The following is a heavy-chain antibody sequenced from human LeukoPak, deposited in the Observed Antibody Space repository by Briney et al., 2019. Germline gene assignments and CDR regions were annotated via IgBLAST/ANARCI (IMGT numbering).Heavy chain of an antibody. J-gene: IGHJ4*02. V-gene: IGHV1-18*01. Sequence: ASVKVSCKASGYTFSSYGISWVRQAPGQGLEWMGWISVYNGDTSYAQKVQDRVTMTTDTSTSTAYMELRSLRSDDTAVYYCARGYDSSGSDYWGQGTLVTVSS. CDR2: ISVYNGDT. CDR1: GYTFSSYG. D-gene: IGHD3-22*01. CDR3: ARGYDSSGSDY.